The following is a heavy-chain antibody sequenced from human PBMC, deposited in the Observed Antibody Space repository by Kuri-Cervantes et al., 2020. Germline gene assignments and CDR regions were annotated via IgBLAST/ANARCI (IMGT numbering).Heavy chain of an antibody. J-gene: IGHJ6*02. CDR2: ISYDGSNK. CDR1: GFTFSSYS. D-gene: IGHD6-19*01. Sequence: GESLKISCAASGFTFSSYSMNWVRQAPGKGLEWVAVISYDGSNKYYADSVKGRFTISRDNSKNTLYLQMNSLRAEDTAVYYCAKAKQWLVLCMDVWGQGTTVTVSS. V-gene: IGHV3-30*18. CDR3: AKAKQWLVLCMDV.